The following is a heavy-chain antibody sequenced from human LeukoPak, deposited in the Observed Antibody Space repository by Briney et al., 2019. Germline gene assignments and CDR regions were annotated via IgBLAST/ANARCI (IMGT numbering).Heavy chain of an antibody. J-gene: IGHJ4*02. V-gene: IGHV3-30*04. CDR1: GFTFSSYA. CDR3: ARDRVIAVAGRWGHYFDY. CDR2: ISYDGSNK. Sequence: PGRSLRLSCAASGFTFSSYAMHWVRQAPGKGLEWVAVISYDGSNKYYADSVKGRFTISRDNSKNTLYLQMNSLRAEDTAVYYCARDRVIAVAGRWGHYFDYWGQGALVTVSS. D-gene: IGHD6-19*01.